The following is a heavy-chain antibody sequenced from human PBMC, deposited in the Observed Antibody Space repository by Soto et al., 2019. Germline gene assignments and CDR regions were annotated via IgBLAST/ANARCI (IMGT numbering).Heavy chain of an antibody. D-gene: IGHD3-10*01. Sequence: QVQLQQWGAGLLKPSETLSLTCAVYGGSFSGYYWSWIRQPPGKGLEWIGEINHSGSTNYNPSLKSRVTISVDTSKNQFSLKLSSVPAADTAVYYCARGYAFMVRGASGYWGQGTLVTVSS. V-gene: IGHV4-34*01. CDR1: GGSFSGYY. CDR3: ARGYAFMVRGASGY. J-gene: IGHJ4*02. CDR2: INHSGST.